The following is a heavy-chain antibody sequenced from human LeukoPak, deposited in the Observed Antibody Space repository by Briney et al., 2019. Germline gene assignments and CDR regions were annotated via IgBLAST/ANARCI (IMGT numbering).Heavy chain of an antibody. V-gene: IGHV3-30*02. CDR2: ILYDGSSK. D-gene: IGHD2-2*01. J-gene: IGHJ5*02. CDR1: GFTFSTYG. Sequence: PGGSLRLSCAASGFTFSTYGTHWVRQAPGKGLEWVAFILYDGSSKYYADSVKGRFTISRDNSKNTLSLQMNSLRPEDTAVYHCTKDHCSSTQCYDLFDPWGQGTLVTVSS. CDR3: TKDHCSSTQCYDLFDP.